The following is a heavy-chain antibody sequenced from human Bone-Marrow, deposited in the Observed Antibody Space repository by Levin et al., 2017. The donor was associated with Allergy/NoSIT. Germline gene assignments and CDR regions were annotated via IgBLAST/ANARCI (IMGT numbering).Heavy chain of an antibody. Sequence: ESLKISCAVYGESFSGHYWTWIRQPPSKGLEWIGEIIHSGSTNYNSPLKSRVTISVDTSKNQFSLKLSSVTAADTAVYYCARLVTYYNDRDGLSGHHHYGMDVWDQGTTVPVSS. CDR1: GESFSGHY. CDR2: IIHSGST. CDR3: ARLVTYYNDRDGLSGHHHYGMDV. J-gene: IGHJ6*02. V-gene: IGHV4-34*12. D-gene: IGHD3-22*01.